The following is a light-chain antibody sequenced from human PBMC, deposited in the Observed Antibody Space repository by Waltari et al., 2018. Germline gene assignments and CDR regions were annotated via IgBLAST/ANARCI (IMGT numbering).Light chain of an antibody. CDR3: QSYDSSLSGWV. CDR2: GNN. Sequence: QSVLTQAPPVNGAPGKRVTIPGTGSSPNNGDGYDVHCYQPLPVTAPKLLIHGNNNRPSGVPDRFSGSSSGTSASLAITGLQAEDEADYYCQSYDSSLSGWVFGGGTKLTVL. V-gene: IGLV1-40*01. CDR1: SPNNGDGYD. J-gene: IGLJ3*02.